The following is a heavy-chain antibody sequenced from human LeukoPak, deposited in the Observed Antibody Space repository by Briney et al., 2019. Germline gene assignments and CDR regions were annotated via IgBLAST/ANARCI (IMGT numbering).Heavy chain of an antibody. J-gene: IGHJ4*02. CDR1: GFTFSSYA. Sequence: PGGSLRLSCAASGFTFSSYAMSWVRQAPGKGLEWVSAISGSGGSTYYADSVKGRFTISRDNSKNTLYLQMNSLRAEDTAVYYRARAAYDSSGYLTLWGQGTLVTVSS. D-gene: IGHD3-22*01. V-gene: IGHV3-23*01. CDR3: ARAAYDSSGYLTL. CDR2: ISGSGGST.